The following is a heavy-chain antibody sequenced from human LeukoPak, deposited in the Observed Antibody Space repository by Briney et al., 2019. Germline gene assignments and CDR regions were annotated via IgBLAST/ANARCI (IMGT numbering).Heavy chain of an antibody. D-gene: IGHD2-21*01. CDR2: IHHSGNT. V-gene: IGHV4-34*08. CDR1: GFTFSSYS. Sequence: GSLRLSCSASGFTFSSYSMHWVRQAPGKGLEWIGQIHHSGNTNYNPSLKSRVTISIDTSKNQLSLKLSSATAADTAVYYCATHCGTMRCLHGMDVWGQGTTVTVSS. CDR3: ATHCGTMRCLHGMDV. J-gene: IGHJ6*02.